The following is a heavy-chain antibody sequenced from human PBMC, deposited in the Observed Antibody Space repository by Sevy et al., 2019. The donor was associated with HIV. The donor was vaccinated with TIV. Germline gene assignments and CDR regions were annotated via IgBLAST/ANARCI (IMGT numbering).Heavy chain of an antibody. CDR1: GFTFGDYC. J-gene: IGHJ4*02. CDR3: TRWSGSQSIFDY. D-gene: IGHD1-26*01. Sequence: CLRLSCATSGFTFGDYCMSWVRQAPGKGLEWISFFKSKAHGGTAENAASVKDRFTISRDDSKGIVYLQMNNLKTEDTAVYFCTRWSGSQSIFDYWGQGTLVTVSS. CDR2: FKSKAHGGTA. V-gene: IGHV3-49*04.